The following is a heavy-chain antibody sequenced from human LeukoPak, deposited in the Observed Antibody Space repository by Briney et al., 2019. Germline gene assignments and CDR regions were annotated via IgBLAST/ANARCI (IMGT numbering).Heavy chain of an antibody. CDR3: ASIEKYSSGRRSHAFDI. CDR1: GGTFSSYA. CDR2: IIPIFGTA. Sequence: ASVKVSCKASGGTFSSYAISWVRQAPGQGLEWMGGIIPIFGTANYAQKFQGRVTITTDESTSTAYMELSSLRSEDTAVYYCASIEKYSSGRRSHAFDIWGQGTMVTVSS. V-gene: IGHV1-69*05. J-gene: IGHJ3*02. D-gene: IGHD5-18*01.